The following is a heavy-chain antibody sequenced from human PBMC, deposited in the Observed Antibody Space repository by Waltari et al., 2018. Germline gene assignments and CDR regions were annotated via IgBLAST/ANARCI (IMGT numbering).Heavy chain of an antibody. CDR3: ARLGRLSYYYYYYMDV. J-gene: IGHJ6*03. CDR2: IYYSGST. D-gene: IGHD6-25*01. CDR1: GGSISSSSYY. V-gene: IGHV4-39*01. Sequence: QLQLQESGPGLVKPSETLSLTCTVSGGSISSSSYYWDWIRQPPGKGLEWIGSIYYSGSTYYNPSLKSRVTISVDTSKNQFSLKLSSVTAADTAVYYCARLGRLSYYYYYYMDVWGKGTTVTVSS.